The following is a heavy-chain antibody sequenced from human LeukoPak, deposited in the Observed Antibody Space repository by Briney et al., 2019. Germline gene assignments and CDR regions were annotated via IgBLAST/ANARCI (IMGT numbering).Heavy chain of an antibody. CDR1: GFTFSSYS. CDR2: ISSSSSYI. D-gene: IGHD1-26*01. V-gene: IGHV3-21*01. CDR3: ARDLDSGSYGY. Sequence: GGSLRLSCAASGFTFSSYSMNWVRQAPGKGLEWVSSISSSSSYIYYADSVKGRFTISRDNAKNSLYLQMNSLRAEDAAVYYCARDLDSGSYGYWGQGTLVTVSS. J-gene: IGHJ4*02.